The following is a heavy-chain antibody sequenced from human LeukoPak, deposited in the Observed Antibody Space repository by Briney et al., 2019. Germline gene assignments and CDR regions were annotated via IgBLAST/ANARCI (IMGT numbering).Heavy chain of an antibody. CDR2: HSSCRNYI. CDR3: ATDLTVTSTCWFDL. D-gene: IGHD4-11*01. J-gene: IGHJ5*02. Sequence: PGGSLRLSCAASGFTFSSYSVNCARQPPGRGVGWVASHSSCRNYIQYADPVKGRFTLCRDNAQNSLYLQLKNLGGDEAAVYYCATDLTVTSTCWFDLWGQGTLVTVSS. CDR1: GFTFSSYS. V-gene: IGHV3-21*01.